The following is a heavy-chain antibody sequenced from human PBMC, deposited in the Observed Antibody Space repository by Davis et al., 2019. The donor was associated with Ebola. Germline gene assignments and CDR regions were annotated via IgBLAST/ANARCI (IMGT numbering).Heavy chain of an antibody. Sequence: GESLKISCAASGFTFSSYAMSWVRQAPGKGLVWVSRINSDGSSTSYADSVKGRFTISRDNSKNTLYLQMNSLSAEDTAVYYCGEIYGLDVWGKGTTVNVSS. CDR3: GEIYGLDV. CDR2: INSDGSST. J-gene: IGHJ6*01. V-gene: IGHV3-74*01. CDR1: GFTFSSYA.